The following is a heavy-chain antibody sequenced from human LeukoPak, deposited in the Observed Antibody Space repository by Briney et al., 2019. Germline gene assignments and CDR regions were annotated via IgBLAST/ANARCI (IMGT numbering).Heavy chain of an antibody. D-gene: IGHD3-10*01. J-gene: IGHJ2*01. CDR3: VRDVVRGVRAVFYFDL. Sequence: GGSLRLSCAAWGYPFSDYSMNWVRQAPGKGLEWVSSISSSGDYIYSADSVKGRFTISRDNAKNSLYLQMTNLSAEDTAVYFCVRDVVRGVRAVFYFDLWGRGTLVTVSS. CDR1: GYPFSDYS. V-gene: IGHV3-21*01. CDR2: ISSSGDYI.